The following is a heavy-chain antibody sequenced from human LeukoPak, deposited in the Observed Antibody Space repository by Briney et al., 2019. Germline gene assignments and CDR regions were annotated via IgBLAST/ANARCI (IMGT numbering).Heavy chain of an antibody. CDR1: GGSISSGGYS. CDR3: AGGTTYGGFDY. V-gene: IGHV4-30-2*01. CDR2: IYHTGST. J-gene: IGHJ4*02. D-gene: IGHD1-14*01. Sequence: SQTLSLTCAVSGGSISSGGYSWSWIRQAPGKGLEWIGYIYHTGSTFYSPSLQSRVTISVDMSKNQFSLKLSSVTAADTAVYYCAGGTTYGGFDYWGQGTLVTVSS.